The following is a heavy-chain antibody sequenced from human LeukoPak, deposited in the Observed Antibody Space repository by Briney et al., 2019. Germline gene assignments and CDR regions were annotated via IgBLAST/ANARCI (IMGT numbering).Heavy chain of an antibody. CDR3: ARPITMVRGGNYMDV. D-gene: IGHD3-10*01. J-gene: IGHJ6*03. CDR1: GYTFTSYG. V-gene: IGHV1-18*01. Sequence: ASVKVSCKASGYTFTSYGISWVRQAPGQGLEWMGWISAYNGNTNYAQKLQGRVTMTTDTSTSTAYIELRSLRSDDTAVYYCARPITMVRGGNYMDVWGKGTTVTVSS. CDR2: ISAYNGNT.